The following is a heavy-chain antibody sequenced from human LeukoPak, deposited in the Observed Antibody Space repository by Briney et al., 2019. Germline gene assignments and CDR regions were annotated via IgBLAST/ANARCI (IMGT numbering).Heavy chain of an antibody. CDR2: ITNGGSTI. D-gene: IGHD3-9*01. Sequence: TGGSLRLSCAASGFTFSDYNMNWVRQAPGKGLEWVSYITNGGSTIHHADSVKGRFTISRDNAKKTLYLQMNSLRTEDTAVYYCATSTGLTGGGVDVWGQGTTVTVSS. CDR3: ATSTGLTGGGVDV. J-gene: IGHJ6*02. V-gene: IGHV3-11*01. CDR1: GFTFSDYN.